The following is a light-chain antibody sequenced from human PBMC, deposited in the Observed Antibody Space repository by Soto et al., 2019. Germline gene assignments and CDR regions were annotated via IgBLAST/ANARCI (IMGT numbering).Light chain of an antibody. J-gene: IGKJ1*01. CDR2: EAS. CDR1: QSVNTY. V-gene: IGKV3-11*01. Sequence: EIVLTQSPATLSLSPGERATLSCRASQSVNTYLAWYRQKPGQPPRLLIYEASKRATGIPARFSGSGSGTDFTLTISSLEPEDFAVYYCQQRGNWPPQTFGQGTKVEI. CDR3: QQRGNWPPQT.